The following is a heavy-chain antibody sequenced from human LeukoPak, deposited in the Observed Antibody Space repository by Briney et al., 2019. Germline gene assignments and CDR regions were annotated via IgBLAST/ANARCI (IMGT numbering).Heavy chain of an antibody. CDR2: IKSKTDGRTT. V-gene: IGHV3-15*01. Sequence: GGSLRLSCAASGFTLSNAWMSWGRQAPGKGMEWVGRIKSKTDGRTTDYAAPVKGKCTISRDDSKNTLYLQMNSLKTEDTAVYYCTTDAHDYGDYVLGYGMDVWGQGTTVTVSS. CDR1: GFTLSNAW. CDR3: TTDAHDYGDYVLGYGMDV. J-gene: IGHJ6*02. D-gene: IGHD4-17*01.